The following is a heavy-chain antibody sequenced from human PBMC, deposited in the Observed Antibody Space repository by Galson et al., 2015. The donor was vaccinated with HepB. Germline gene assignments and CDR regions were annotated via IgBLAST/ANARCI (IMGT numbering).Heavy chain of an antibody. D-gene: IGHD6-13*01. CDR1: GFNLRTYA. CDR3: AKDLQTAAAKGALDH. J-gene: IGHJ4*02. Sequence: SLRLSCATSGFNLRTYAMTWVRQAPGKGLEWVSSISAGGASTYYGDSVKGRFTISRDTSNNALFLEMSSLTAEDTAVYYCAKDLQTAAAKGALDHWGQGTLVTVSS. CDR2: ISAGGAST. V-gene: IGHV3-23*01.